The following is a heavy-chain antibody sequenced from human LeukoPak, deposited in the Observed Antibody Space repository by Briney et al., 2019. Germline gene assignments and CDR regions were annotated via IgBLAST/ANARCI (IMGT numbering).Heavy chain of an antibody. CDR2: INPNSGDT. D-gene: IGHD2-2*01. J-gene: IGHJ4*02. CDR1: GYTFSDYY. V-gene: IGHV1-2*02. Sequence: GASVRVSCKASGYTFSDYYLHWVRQAPGQGLEWMGWINPNSGDTNYAQNVQGRVTITRDTSISTAHMEMSRLRSDDTAVYYCARANFLYCSSTTCLFDYWGQGTLVTVSS. CDR3: ARANFLYCSSTTCLFDY.